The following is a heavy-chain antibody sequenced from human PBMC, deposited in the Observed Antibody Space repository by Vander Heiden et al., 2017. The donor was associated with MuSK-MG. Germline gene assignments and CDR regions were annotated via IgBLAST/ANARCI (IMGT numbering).Heavy chain of an antibody. V-gene: IGHV3-72*01. CDR2: IRTKARSYST. CDR1: GFAFSYNF. D-gene: IGHD2-8*02. Sequence: EVHLVESGGDLVQPGGYLRLSCAASGFAFSYNFRDWVRQAPGKGLEWVGRIRTKARSYSTKYAASVKDRLTISRDDSKNSVYLQMTSLKTEDTAVDYCALVEPTAAIDYCGQGTLVTVSS. J-gene: IGHJ4*02. CDR3: ALVEPTAAIDY.